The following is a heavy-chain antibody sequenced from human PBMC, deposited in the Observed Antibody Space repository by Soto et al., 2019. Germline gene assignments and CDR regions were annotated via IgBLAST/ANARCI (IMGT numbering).Heavy chain of an antibody. Sequence: EVQLVESGGGLVQPGGSLRLSCAASGFTFSSYWMSWVRQAPGKGLEWVANIKQDGSEKYYVDSVKGRFTISRDNAKNSRYLQMNSLRAEDTAVYYCARVPRRGYSYGIDYWGQGTLVTVSS. CDR3: ARVPRRGYSYGIDY. J-gene: IGHJ4*02. CDR2: IKQDGSEK. D-gene: IGHD5-18*01. CDR1: GFTFSSYW. V-gene: IGHV3-7*01.